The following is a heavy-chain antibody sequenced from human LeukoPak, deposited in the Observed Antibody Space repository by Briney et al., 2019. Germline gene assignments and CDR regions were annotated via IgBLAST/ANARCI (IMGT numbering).Heavy chain of an antibody. V-gene: IGHV3-48*03. CDR1: GFTFSSCE. CDR2: ISSSGSII. Sequence: GGALRVSCAASGFTFSSCELSWVRQAPAKGLEWVSYISSSGSIIYYADSVKGRLTISRDSAKNSQYLQMNRLRAEDTAVYYCARHDCHSNSDAFDVWGQGTMVTVSS. D-gene: IGHD2/OR15-2a*01. J-gene: IGHJ3*01. CDR3: ARHDCHSNSDAFDV.